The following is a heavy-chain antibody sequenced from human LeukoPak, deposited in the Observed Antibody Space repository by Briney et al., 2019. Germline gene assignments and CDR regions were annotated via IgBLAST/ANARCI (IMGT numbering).Heavy chain of an antibody. CDR3: AYTHYDILTGYPFDY. D-gene: IGHD3-9*01. J-gene: IGHJ4*02. V-gene: IGHV1-69*13. CDR2: IIPIFGTA. CDR1: GGTLNSYT. Sequence: SVKVSCKASGGTLNSYTITWVRQAPGQGPEWMGGIIPIFGTANYAQKFQGRVTITADESTSTAYMELSSLRSEDTAVYYCAYTHYDILTGYPFDYWGQGNLVTVSS.